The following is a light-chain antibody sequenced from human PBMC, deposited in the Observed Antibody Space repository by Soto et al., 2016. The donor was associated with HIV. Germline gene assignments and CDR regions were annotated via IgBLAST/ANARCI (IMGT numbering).Light chain of an antibody. J-gene: IGLJ2*01. CDR2: DDT. CDR1: KIGSKS. V-gene: IGLV3-21*03. Sequence: SYVLTQPPSVSVAPGKTARITCGGNKIGSKSVHWYQQKPGQAPVLVVYDDTRRPSGIPERFSGSNSGNTATLTISRVEAGDEADYYCQVWDSSSDHVVFGGGTKLTVL. CDR3: QVWDSSSDHVV.